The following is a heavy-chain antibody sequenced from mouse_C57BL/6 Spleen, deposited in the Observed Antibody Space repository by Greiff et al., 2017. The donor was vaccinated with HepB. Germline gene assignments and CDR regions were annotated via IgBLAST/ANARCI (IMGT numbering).Heavy chain of an antibody. V-gene: IGHV14-4*01. CDR3: TTPLTLFFAY. J-gene: IGHJ3*01. CDR2: IDPENGDT. CDR1: GFNIKDDY. Sequence: EVQLQQSGAELVRPGATVKLSCTASGFNIKDDYMHWVKQRPEQGLEWIGWIDPENGDTEYASKFQGKATITADTSSNTAYLQLSSLTSEDTAVYYCTTPLTLFFAYWGQGTLVTVSA.